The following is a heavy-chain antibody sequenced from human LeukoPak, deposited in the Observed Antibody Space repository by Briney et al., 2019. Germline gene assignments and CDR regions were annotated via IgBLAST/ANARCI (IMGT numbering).Heavy chain of an antibody. Sequence: GGSLRLSCAASGFTFSNYGMHWVRQAPGKGLEWVASIRYDGSSKYYADSVKGRFTISRDNSKNTLYLQMNSLRAEDTAVYYCAKKTIVGATVDAFDIWGQGTMVTVSS. V-gene: IGHV3-30*02. CDR3: AKKTIVGATVDAFDI. J-gene: IGHJ3*02. CDR2: IRYDGSSK. D-gene: IGHD1-26*01. CDR1: GFTFSNYG.